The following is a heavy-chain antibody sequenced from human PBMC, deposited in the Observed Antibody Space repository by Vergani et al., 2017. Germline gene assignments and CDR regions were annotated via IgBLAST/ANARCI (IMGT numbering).Heavy chain of an antibody. J-gene: IGHJ6*02. CDR3: ARGIEAAGKYYYYYGMDV. D-gene: IGHD6-13*01. Sequence: QVQLQESGPGLVKPSQTLSLTCTVSVGSISSGDYYWSWIRQPPGKGLEWIGYIYYSGSTYYNPSLKIRVTISVDTSKNQFSLKLSSVTAADTAVYYCARGIEAAGKYYYYYGMDVWGQGTTVTVSS. CDR2: IYYSGST. CDR1: VGSISSGDYY. V-gene: IGHV4-30-4*08.